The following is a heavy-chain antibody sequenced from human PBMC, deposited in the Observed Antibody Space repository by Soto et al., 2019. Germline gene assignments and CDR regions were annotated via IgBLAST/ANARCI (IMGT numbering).Heavy chain of an antibody. CDR1: GYTFSNFW. V-gene: IGHV5-51*01. Sequence: PGESLKISCRCSGYTFSNFWIAWVRHLPGKGLEWMGIIYPGDHETRYSPSLQGQVTISVDKSISTAYLQWSSLKASDTAMYYCAARVGSSPLYYYGVDVWGQGTTVTVSS. J-gene: IGHJ6*02. D-gene: IGHD3-10*01. CDR3: AARVGSSPLYYYGVDV. CDR2: IYPGDHET.